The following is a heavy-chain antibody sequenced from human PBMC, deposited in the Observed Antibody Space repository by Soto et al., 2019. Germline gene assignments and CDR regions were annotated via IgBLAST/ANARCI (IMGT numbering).Heavy chain of an antibody. CDR3: AGGIAARPLGY. Sequence: PSETLSLTCAVSGGSISSGGYSWSWIRQPPGKGLEWIGYIYHSGSTYYNPSLKSRVTISVDRSKNQFSLKLSPVTAADTAVYYCAGGIAARPLGYWGQGTLVTVSS. CDR1: GGSISSGGYS. CDR2: IYHSGST. J-gene: IGHJ4*02. D-gene: IGHD6-6*01. V-gene: IGHV4-30-2*01.